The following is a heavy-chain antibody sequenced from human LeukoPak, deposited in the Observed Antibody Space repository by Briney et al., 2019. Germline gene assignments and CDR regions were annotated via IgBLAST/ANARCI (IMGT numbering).Heavy chain of an antibody. D-gene: IGHD3-3*02. J-gene: IGHJ6*01. V-gene: IGHV4-59*08. CDR2: IYYNGNT. CDR3: ARSIPSSYYGVAV. CDR1: SGSISRYS. Sequence: PSETLSLTCTVSSGSISRYSWSWIRQPPAKGLEWIGYIYYNGNTYYNPSLESRVTISLDTSKNQFSLKLNSVTAADTAVYYCARSIPSSYYGVAVWGQGTTLTVSS.